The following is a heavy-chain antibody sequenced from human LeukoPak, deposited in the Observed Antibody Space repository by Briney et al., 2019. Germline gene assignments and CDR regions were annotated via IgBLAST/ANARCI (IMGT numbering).Heavy chain of an antibody. CDR3: ARDGIEVAGTGYFDY. D-gene: IGHD6-13*01. CDR2: IFYSGGT. CDR1: GGSISSYY. V-gene: IGHV4-59*04. J-gene: IGHJ4*01. Sequence: SETLSLTCTVSGGSISSYYWSWIRQPAGKGLEWIGSIFYSGGTYYNASVKSRVTMSVDTSKNQFSLKLSSVTAADTAVYYCARDGIEVAGTGYFDYWDHGTLVTVSS.